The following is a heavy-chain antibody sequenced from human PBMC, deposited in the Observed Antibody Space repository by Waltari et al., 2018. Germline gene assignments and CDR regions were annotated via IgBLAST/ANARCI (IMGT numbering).Heavy chain of an antibody. J-gene: IGHJ4*02. CDR3: ARDGPDDYDSSGTFDY. V-gene: IGHV3-48*03. D-gene: IGHD3-22*01. CDR1: GFPFRSFE. CDR2: ISSTAVTI. Sequence: EVQLVESGGGLVQPGGSLRLSCAALGFPFRSFEMNWVRQAPGKGLEWLSFISSTAVTIYYADSVRGRFTISRDNAKNSLYLQMNSLRAEDTAVYYCARDGPDDYDSSGTFDYWGQGTLVTVSS.